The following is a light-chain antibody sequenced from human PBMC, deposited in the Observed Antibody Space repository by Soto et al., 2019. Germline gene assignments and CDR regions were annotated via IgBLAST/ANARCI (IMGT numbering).Light chain of an antibody. CDR2: DAS. V-gene: IGKV3-11*01. Sequence: EIVLTQSPATLSLSPGERATLSCRASQSVSTYLAWYQQKPGQAPRLLIYDASNRATGIPARFGGSGSGTDFTLTISSLEPEDFAVYYCQQRVSWPLTFGGGTKVEIK. CDR1: QSVSTY. CDR3: QQRVSWPLT. J-gene: IGKJ4*01.